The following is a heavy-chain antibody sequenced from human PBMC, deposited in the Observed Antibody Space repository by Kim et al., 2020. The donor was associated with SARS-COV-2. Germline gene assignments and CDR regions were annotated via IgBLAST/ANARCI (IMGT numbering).Heavy chain of an antibody. CDR1: GGSFSGYY. V-gene: IGHV4-34*01. CDR2: INHSGST. Sequence: SETLSLTCAVYGGSFSGYYWSWIRQPPGKGLEWIGEINHSGSTNYNPSLKSRVTISVDTSKNQFSLKLSSVTAADTAVYYCASSRAGARPILDYWGQGTLVTVSS. D-gene: IGHD6-6*01. J-gene: IGHJ4*02. CDR3: ASSRAGARPILDY.